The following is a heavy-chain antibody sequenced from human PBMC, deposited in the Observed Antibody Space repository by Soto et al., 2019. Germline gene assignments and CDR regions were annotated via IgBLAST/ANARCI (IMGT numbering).Heavy chain of an antibody. CDR3: AVSGRGGLDV. V-gene: IGHV4-30-2*01. D-gene: IGHD3-10*01. CDR1: GGSINSGGYS. J-gene: IGHJ6*02. CDR2: IYRSGSA. Sequence: QLQLQESGSGLVKPSQTLSLTCTVSGGSINSGGYSWSWIRQPPGKGLEWIGYIYRSGSAYYSPSLQNRVTISVDTSKNHFSLNLTSVTAADTAVYYCAVSGRGGLDVWGQGTTVTVSS.